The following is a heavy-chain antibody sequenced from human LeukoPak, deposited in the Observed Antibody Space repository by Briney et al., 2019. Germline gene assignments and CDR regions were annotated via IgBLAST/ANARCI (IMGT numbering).Heavy chain of an antibody. Sequence: ASVKVSCKASGYTSTGYFMHWVRQAPGQGLEWMGWISPNNGDRNYAQKLQGRVTMTRDTSISTAYMELSRLRSDDTAVYYCARGPGDCSGAYCWTADYWGQGTLVTVSS. CDR2: ISPNNGDR. CDR3: ARGPGDCSGAYCWTADY. D-gene: IGHD2-15*01. CDR1: GYTSTGYF. V-gene: IGHV1-2*02. J-gene: IGHJ4*02.